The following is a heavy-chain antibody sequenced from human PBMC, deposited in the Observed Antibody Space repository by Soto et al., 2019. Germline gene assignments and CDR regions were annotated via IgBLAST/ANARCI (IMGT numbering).Heavy chain of an antibody. Sequence: PGGSLRLSCAASGFTFSSYAMNWVRQAPGKGLEWVSAVTDSGSITYYADSVKGRFTISRDTSENTVYLQMNSLRAEDTAVYYSARDDVLCDGCRCYGVPVDVWGKGTTVTVSS. CDR3: ARDDVLCDGCRCYGVPVDV. J-gene: IGHJ6*04. V-gene: IGHV3-23*01. CDR1: GFTFSSYA. CDR2: VTDSGSIT. D-gene: IGHD2-15*01.